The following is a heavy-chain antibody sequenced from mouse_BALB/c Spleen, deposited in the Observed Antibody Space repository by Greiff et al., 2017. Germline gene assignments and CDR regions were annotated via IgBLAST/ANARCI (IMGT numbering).Heavy chain of an antibody. Sequence: DVHLVESGGGLVQPGGSRKLSCAASGFTFSSFGMHWVRQAPEKGLEWVAYISSGSSTIYYADTVKGRFTISRDNPKNTLFLQMTSLRSEDTAMYYCAKSPIYYDYEEFAYWGQGTLVTVSA. J-gene: IGHJ3*01. V-gene: IGHV5-17*02. CDR2: ISSGSSTI. CDR1: GFTFSSFG. CDR3: AKSPIYYDYEEFAY. D-gene: IGHD2-4*01.